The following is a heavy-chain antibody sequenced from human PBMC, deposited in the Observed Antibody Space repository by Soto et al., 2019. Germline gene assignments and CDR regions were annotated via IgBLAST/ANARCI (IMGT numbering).Heavy chain of an antibody. CDR2: IYPGDSDT. V-gene: IGHV5-51*01. J-gene: IGHJ4*02. D-gene: IGHD4-17*01. CDR1: GYSFTSYW. Sequence: PGESLKISCKASGYSFTSYWIAWVRQMPGKGLEWMGIIYPGDSDTRYSPSFQGQVTISADKSIGTAYLQWSSLKASGTAIYYCARQGLAVTIDYWGQGTLVTVSS. CDR3: ARQGLAVTIDY.